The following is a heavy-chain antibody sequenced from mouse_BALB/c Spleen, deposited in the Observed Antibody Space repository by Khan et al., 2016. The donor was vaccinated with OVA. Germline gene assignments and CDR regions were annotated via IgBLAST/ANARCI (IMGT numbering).Heavy chain of an antibody. Sequence: QVQLQQPGAELARPGASVKLSCKASGYTFTNYWMQWVRQRPGQGLEWIGAIYPGDGDSTYTQKFKDKATLTADTSSNTAYMELSNLASADSAVYYGARREVRRGGFAYWGQGTTLTVSS. CDR2: IYPGDGDS. CDR3: ARREVRRGGFAY. J-gene: IGHJ2*01. V-gene: IGHV1-87*01. CDR1: GYTFTNYW.